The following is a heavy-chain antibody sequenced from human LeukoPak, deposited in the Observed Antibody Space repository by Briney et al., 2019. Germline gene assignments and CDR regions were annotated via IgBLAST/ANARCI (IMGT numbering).Heavy chain of an antibody. CDR3: ATREGYSYAFGSPPSYMDV. Sequence: PGGSLRLSCAASGFTFSTYSMHWIRQPPGKGLEWIGEINHSGSTNYNPSLKSRVTISVDTSKNQFSLKLSSVTAADTAVYYCATREGYSYAFGSPPSYMDVWGKGTTVTVSS. CDR1: GFTFSTYS. V-gene: IGHV4-34*08. D-gene: IGHD5-18*01. CDR2: INHSGST. J-gene: IGHJ6*03.